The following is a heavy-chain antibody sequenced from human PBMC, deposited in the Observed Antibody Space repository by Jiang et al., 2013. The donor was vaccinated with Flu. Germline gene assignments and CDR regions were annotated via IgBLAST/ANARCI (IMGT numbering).Heavy chain of an antibody. Sequence: GAEVKKPGASVKVSCKASGYTFTSYAMHWVRQAPGQRLEWMGWINAGNGNTKYSQKFQGRVTITRDTSASTAYMELSSLRSEDTAVYYCARGYCSSTSCLTPNWFDPWGPGNPGHRLL. CDR3: ARGYCSSTSCLTPNWFDP. J-gene: IGHJ5*02. V-gene: IGHV1-3*01. D-gene: IGHD2-2*01. CDR1: GYTFTSYA. CDR2: INAGNGNT.